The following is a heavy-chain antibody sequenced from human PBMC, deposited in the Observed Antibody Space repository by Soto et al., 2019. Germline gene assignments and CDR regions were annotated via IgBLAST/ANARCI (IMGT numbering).Heavy chain of an antibody. CDR1: GGSISSYY. V-gene: IGHV4-59*01. Sequence: SETLSLTCTVSGGSISSYYWSWIRQPPGKGLEWIGYIYYSGNTNYNPSLKSRVTISVDTSKNQFSLKLSSVTAADTAVYYCARARRRNSGYDRYYFDYWGQGTLGT. CDR3: ARARRRNSGYDRYYFDY. CDR2: IYYSGNT. D-gene: IGHD5-12*01. J-gene: IGHJ4*02.